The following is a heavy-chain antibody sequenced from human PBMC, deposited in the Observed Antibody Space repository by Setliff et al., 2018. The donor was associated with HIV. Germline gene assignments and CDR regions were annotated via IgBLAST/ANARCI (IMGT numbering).Heavy chain of an antibody. D-gene: IGHD2-15*01. V-gene: IGHV3-48*01. CDR3: ARAGVVEGYYYYYYMDV. Sequence: GGSLRLSCAASGFTFSDCSMNWVRQAPGKGLEWISYITSTGSTIFYADSVKGRFTISRDNDKNSVHLQMTSLRAEDTAVYYCARAGVVEGYYYYYYMDVWGKGTTVTVSS. CDR2: ITSTGSTI. J-gene: IGHJ6*03. CDR1: GFTFSDCS.